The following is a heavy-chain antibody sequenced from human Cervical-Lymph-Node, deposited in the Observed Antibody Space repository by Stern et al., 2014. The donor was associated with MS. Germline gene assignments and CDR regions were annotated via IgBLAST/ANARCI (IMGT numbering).Heavy chain of an antibody. CDR2: ISSSGGT. CDR3: ARGYTTSSGRPDY. CDR1: GGSTSSYY. V-gene: IGHV4-59*08. J-gene: IGHJ4*02. Sequence: QVQLVQSGPGLVKPSETLSLTCTVSGGSTSSYYWSWIRQPPGKGLEWIGYISSSGGTKYNPSLKSRVTISVDTSKNQFSLKLSSWTAADTAVYYCARGYTTSSGRPDYWGQGTLVTVSS. D-gene: IGHD6-6*01.